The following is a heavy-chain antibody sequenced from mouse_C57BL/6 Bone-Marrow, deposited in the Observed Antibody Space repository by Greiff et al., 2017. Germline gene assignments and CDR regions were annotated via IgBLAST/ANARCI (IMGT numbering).Heavy chain of an antibody. CDR3: ARHVGGPGDFDY. CDR2: ISSGGSYP. J-gene: IGHJ2*01. Sequence: EVKVVESGGDLVKPGGSLKLSCAASGFTFSSYGMSWVRQTPDKRLEWVATISSGGSYPYYPDSVKGRFTISRDNAKNTLYLQMSSLKSEDTAMYYCARHVGGPGDFDYWGQGTTLTVSS. CDR1: GFTFSSYG. D-gene: IGHD3-3*01. V-gene: IGHV5-6*01.